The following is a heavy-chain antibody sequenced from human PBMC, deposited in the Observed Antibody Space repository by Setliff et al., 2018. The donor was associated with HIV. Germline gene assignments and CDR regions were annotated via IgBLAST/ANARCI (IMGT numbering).Heavy chain of an antibody. J-gene: IGHJ4*03. CDR2: VWYDGGKK. Sequence: GGSLRLSCEASGFTFSVYGMHWVRQAPGKGLEWVAVVWYDGGKKYYADSVKGRFTISRDDSKNSVYLQMNTLGAEDTAVYYCARGQFRLRPDSLDLWGQGTLVTVSS. D-gene: IGHD2-21*01. CDR1: GFTFSVYG. V-gene: IGHV3-33*01. CDR3: ARGQFRLRPDSLDL.